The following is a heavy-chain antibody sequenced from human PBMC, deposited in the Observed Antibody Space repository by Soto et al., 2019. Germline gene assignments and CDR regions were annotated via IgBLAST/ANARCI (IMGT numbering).Heavy chain of an antibody. CDR2: INSDGTKT. Sequence: EVQLVESGGTLVQPGGSLRLSCAASTFTFNTYWMHWVRQAPGKGLVWVSRINSDGTKTTYADSVKGRFTISRDNAKNTVYLQMNSLRAEDTAMYHCATVATNSYNWVDPWGQGTLVTVSS. V-gene: IGHV3-74*03. CDR3: ATVATNSYNWVDP. J-gene: IGHJ5*02. D-gene: IGHD5-12*01. CDR1: TFTFNTYW.